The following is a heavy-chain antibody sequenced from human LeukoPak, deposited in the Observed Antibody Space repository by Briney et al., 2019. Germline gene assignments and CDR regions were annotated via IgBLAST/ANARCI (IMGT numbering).Heavy chain of an antibody. CDR3: ARNRIVVVVAATCYYYYGMDV. Sequence: SETLSLTCAVYGGSFSGYYWSWIRQPPGKGLEWIGEINHSGSTNYNPSLKSRVTISVDTSKNQFSLKLSSVTAADTAVYYCARNRIVVVVAATCYYYYGMDVWGKGTTVTVSS. CDR1: GGSFSGYY. J-gene: IGHJ6*04. D-gene: IGHD2-15*01. CDR2: INHSGST. V-gene: IGHV4-34*01.